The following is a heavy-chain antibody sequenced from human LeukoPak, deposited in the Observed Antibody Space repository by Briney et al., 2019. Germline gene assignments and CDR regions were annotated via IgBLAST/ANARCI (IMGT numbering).Heavy chain of an antibody. CDR2: IRYDGRNK. CDR1: GFIFSSYG. V-gene: IGHV3-30*02. Sequence: GGSLRLSCAASGFIFSSYGMHWVRQAPGKGLEWVAFIRYDGRNKYYADSVKGRFTISRDNSKNTLYLQMNSLRAEDTAVYYFVQARCGIRYFDWVPRYYYYMDVWGKGTTVTISS. D-gene: IGHD3-9*01. CDR3: VQARCGIRYFDWVPRYYYYMDV. J-gene: IGHJ6*03.